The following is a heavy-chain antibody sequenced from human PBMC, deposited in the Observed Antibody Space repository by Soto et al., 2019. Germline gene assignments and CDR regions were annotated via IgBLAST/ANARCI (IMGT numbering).Heavy chain of an antibody. J-gene: IGHJ4*02. CDR1: GGTISNYY. Sequence: QVQLQESGPGLVKPSETLSLTCTVSGGTISNYYWSWIRQPPGKGLEWIGYVYSSGSTNYHPSLKSRIAISIAMPNNQFTLNLSPVTAADTAVYYCARHTAMVLFDYWGRGTLVTVSS. D-gene: IGHD5-18*01. CDR3: ARHTAMVLFDY. CDR2: VYSSGST. V-gene: IGHV4-59*08.